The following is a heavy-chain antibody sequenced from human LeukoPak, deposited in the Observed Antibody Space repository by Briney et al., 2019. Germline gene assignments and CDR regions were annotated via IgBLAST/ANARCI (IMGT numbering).Heavy chain of an antibody. CDR2: ISAYNGNT. V-gene: IGHV1-18*01. Sequence: ASVKVSCKASGYTFTKYAMNWVRQAPGQGLEWMGWISAYNGNTNYVQKLQGRVTMTTDTSTSTAYMELRSLRSDDTAVYYCARGSLYGDYLICLYWGQGTLVTVSS. J-gene: IGHJ4*02. CDR3: ARGSLYGDYLICLY. CDR1: GYTFTKYA. D-gene: IGHD4-17*01.